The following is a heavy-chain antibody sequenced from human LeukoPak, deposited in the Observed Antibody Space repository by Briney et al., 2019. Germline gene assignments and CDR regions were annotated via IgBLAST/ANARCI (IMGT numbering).Heavy chain of an antibody. CDR1: GFTFSSYW. CDR2: INSDGSST. J-gene: IGHJ2*01. Sequence: PGGSLRLSCSASGFTFSSYWMHWVRQAPGKGLVWVSRINSDGSSTSYADSVKGRFTISRDNAKNTLYLQMNSLRAEDTAVYYCARGEYSSSWYEPAFDIWGRGTLVTVSS. V-gene: IGHV3-74*01. CDR3: ARGEYSSSWYEPAFDI. D-gene: IGHD6-13*01.